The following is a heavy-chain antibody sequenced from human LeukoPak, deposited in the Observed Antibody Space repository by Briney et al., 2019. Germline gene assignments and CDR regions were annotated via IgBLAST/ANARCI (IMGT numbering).Heavy chain of an antibody. Sequence: SETLSLTCTVSGGSISSSSYYWGWIRQPPGKGLEWIGSIYYSGSTYYNPSLKSRVTISVDTSKNQFSLKLSFVTAADTAVYYCARGRIAKIVVVHSFSYGMDVWGQGTTVTVSS. V-gene: IGHV4-39*01. CDR3: ARGRIAKIVVVHSFSYGMDV. D-gene: IGHD3-22*01. CDR2: IYYSGST. J-gene: IGHJ6*02. CDR1: GGSISSSSYY.